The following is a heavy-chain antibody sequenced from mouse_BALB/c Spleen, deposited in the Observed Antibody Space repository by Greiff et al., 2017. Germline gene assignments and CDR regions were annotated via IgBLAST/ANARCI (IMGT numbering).Heavy chain of an antibody. CDR3: AREGITT. CDR1: GYTFTSYW. J-gene: IGHJ4*01. Sequence: VQLQQSGAELAKPGASVKMSCKASGYTFTSYWMHWVKQRPGQGLEWIGYINPSTGYTEYNQKFKDKATLTADKSSSTAYMPLSSLTSEDSAVYYCAREGITTWGQGTSVTVSS. CDR2: INPSTGYT. D-gene: IGHD1-1*01. V-gene: IGHV1-7*01.